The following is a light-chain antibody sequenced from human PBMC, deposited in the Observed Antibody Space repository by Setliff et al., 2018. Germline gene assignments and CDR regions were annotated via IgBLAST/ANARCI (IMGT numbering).Light chain of an antibody. CDR3: SSYKNTNKNV. CDR1: SRDVGGYNF. Sequence: QSALTQPAAVSGSPGQSIAISCTGTSRDVGGYNFVSWYQHHPDKAPKLLIYDVTVRPSGVSDRFSGSKSGNTASLTISGLQAEDEADYFCSSYKNTNKNVFGTGTKVTVL. J-gene: IGLJ1*01. V-gene: IGLV2-14*03. CDR2: DVT.